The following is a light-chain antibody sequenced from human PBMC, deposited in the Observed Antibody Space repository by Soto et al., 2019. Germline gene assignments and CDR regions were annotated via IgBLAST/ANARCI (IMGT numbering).Light chain of an antibody. Sequence: DIQMTQSPSTLSASVGDRVTITCRASQSITTWLAWYQQKPGKGPKLLIYDASTLESGVPSRFSGSGSGTEFTLTISSLQPDDFATYHCQQYDTYSWTFAQGTKVEIK. J-gene: IGKJ1*01. CDR1: QSITTW. CDR3: QQYDTYSWT. CDR2: DAS. V-gene: IGKV1-5*01.